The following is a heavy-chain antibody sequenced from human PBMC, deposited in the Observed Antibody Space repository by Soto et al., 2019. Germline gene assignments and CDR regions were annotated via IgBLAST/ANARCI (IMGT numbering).Heavy chain of an antibody. CDR3: ARDLRDGYMGEFDY. Sequence: GASVKVSCKASGGTFSSYAISWVRQAPGQGLEWMGGIIPIFGTANYAQKFQGRVTITADESTSTAYMELSSLRSEDTAVYYCARDLRDGYMGEFDYWGQGTLVTVSS. V-gene: IGHV1-69*13. CDR2: IIPIFGTA. J-gene: IGHJ4*02. D-gene: IGHD3-16*01. CDR1: GGTFSSYA.